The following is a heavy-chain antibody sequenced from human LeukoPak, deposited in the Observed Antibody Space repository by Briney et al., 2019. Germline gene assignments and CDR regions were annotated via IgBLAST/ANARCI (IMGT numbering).Heavy chain of an antibody. CDR2: IIPIIGTA. Sequence: GASVKVSCKASGGTFSSYAISWVRQAPGQGLEWMGGIIPIIGTANYAQKFQGRVTITADESTSTAYMELSSLRSEDTAVYYCARDPYGSGSYTPYNWFDPWGQGTLVTVSS. CDR3: ARDPYGSGSYTPYNWFDP. D-gene: IGHD3-10*01. V-gene: IGHV1-69*13. CDR1: GGTFSSYA. J-gene: IGHJ5*02.